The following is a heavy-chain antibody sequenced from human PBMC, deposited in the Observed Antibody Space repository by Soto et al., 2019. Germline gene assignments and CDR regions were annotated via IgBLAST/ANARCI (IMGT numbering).Heavy chain of an antibody. CDR3: ARDVPIRGQRFDY. J-gene: IGHJ4*02. CDR1: GGSISSGGYY. Sequence: SETLSLTCTVSGGSISSGGYYWSWIRQHPGKGLEWIGCIYYSGSTYYNPSLKSRVTISVDTSKNQFSLKLSSVTAADTAVYYCARDVPIRGQRFDYCAREPWSPSPQ. D-gene: IGHD1-20*01. CDR2: IYYSGST. V-gene: IGHV4-31*03.